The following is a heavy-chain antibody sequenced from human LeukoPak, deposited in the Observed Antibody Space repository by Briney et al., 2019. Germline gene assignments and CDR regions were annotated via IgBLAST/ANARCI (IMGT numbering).Heavy chain of an antibody. CDR1: GFTFSSYA. V-gene: IGHV3-30-3*01. CDR3: ARDIAVAGTGEDY. J-gene: IGHJ4*02. CDR2: ISYDGSNK. Sequence: GRSLRLFCAASGFTFSSYAMHWVRQAPGKGLEWVAVISYDGSNKYYADSVKGRFTISRDNSKNTLYLQMNSLRAEDTAVYYCARDIAVAGTGEDYWGQGTLVTVSS. D-gene: IGHD6-19*01.